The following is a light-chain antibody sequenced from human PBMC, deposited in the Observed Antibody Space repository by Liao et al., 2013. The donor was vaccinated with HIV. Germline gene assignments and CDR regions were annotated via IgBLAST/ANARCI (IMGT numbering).Light chain of an antibody. Sequence: SYVLTQPPSVSVAPGMTSTITCGGNNIGSKSVHWYQQKPDQAPVVVMSSDSDRPSGIPERFSGSNSGNTATLTITRAEAGDEADYYCQVWESSGDHWVFGGGTKLTVL. CDR3: QVWESSGDHWV. V-gene: IGLV3-21*01. CDR2: SDS. J-gene: IGLJ3*02. CDR1: NIGSKS.